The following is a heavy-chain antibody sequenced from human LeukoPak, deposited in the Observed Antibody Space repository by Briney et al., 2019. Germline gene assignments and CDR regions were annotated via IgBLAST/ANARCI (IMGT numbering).Heavy chain of an antibody. CDR3: TRDKGRVFDY. V-gene: IGHV4-59*01. CDR2: IYYSGNT. CDR1: GGSITGYY. Sequence: PSETLSLTSTVSGGSITGYYWSWIRQPPGKGLEWIGYIYYSGNTNYNPSLKSRITISVDTSKNQFSLKLSSVTAADTAVYYCTRDKGRVFDYWGQGTLVTVSS. D-gene: IGHD5-24*01. J-gene: IGHJ4*02.